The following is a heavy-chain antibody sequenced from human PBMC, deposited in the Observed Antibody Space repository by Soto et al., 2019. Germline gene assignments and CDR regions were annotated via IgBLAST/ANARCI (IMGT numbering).Heavy chain of an antibody. V-gene: IGHV3-23*01. CDR3: ANHGGFYF. Sequence: EGQLLQSGGGLVQPGESLRLSCAASGFTFSSSGMSWVRQAPGKGLEWVSSISIRGDYRYYAVSVKGGFTMSRDNSKNTLYLQISSLTAEDTAIYYCANHGGFYFWGQGTMVAVSS. D-gene: IGHD4-17*01. CDR1: GFTFSSSG. CDR2: ISIRGDYR. J-gene: IGHJ3*01.